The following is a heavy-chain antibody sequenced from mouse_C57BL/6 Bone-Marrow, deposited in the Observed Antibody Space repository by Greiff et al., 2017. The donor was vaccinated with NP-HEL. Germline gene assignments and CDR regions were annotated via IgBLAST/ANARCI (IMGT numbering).Heavy chain of an antibody. J-gene: IGHJ4*01. CDR3: ARSYAMDY. CDR2: IYPGSGNT. V-gene: IGHV1-76*01. Sequence: VQLQQSGAELVRPGASVKLSCKASGYTFTDYYINWVKQRPGQGLEWIARIYPGSGNTYYNEKFKGKATLTAEKSSSTAYMQLSSLTSEDSAVYFCARSYAMDYWGQGTSVTVSS. CDR1: GYTFTDYY.